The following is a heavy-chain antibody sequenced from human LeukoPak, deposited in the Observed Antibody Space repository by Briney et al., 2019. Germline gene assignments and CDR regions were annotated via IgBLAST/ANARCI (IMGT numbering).Heavy chain of an antibody. V-gene: IGHV4-59*01. Sequence: SETLSLTCTVSGGSISSYYWSWLRQPPGKGLEWLGYIYYSGSTNYNPSLKSRVTISVDTSKNQFSLKLSSVTAADTAVYYCARGESGYDPIDYWGQGTLVTVSS. J-gene: IGHJ4*02. CDR1: GGSISSYY. CDR2: IYYSGST. CDR3: ARGESGYDPIDY. D-gene: IGHD5-12*01.